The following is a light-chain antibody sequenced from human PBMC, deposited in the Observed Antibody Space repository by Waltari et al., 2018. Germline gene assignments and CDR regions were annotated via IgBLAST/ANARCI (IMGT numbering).Light chain of an antibody. J-gene: IGLJ3*02. CDR1: SGSVASNY. CDR2: EDN. CDR3: QSYDSNNDWV. V-gene: IGLV6-57*02. Sequence: NFMLTQPHSVSESPGKTVTISCTGSSGSVASNYVQWYQQRPGSAPTTVIFEDNPRPSGVPDRFSGSIDRSSNAASLAISGLQTEDEADYYCQSYDSNNDWVFGGGTKLTVL.